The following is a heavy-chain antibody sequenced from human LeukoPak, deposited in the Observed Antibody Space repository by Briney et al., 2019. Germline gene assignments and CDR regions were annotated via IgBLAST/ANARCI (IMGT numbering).Heavy chain of an antibody. CDR1: GGTFSSYA. CDR2: IIPIFGTA. D-gene: IGHD6-6*01. Sequence: RASVKVSCKASGGTFSSYAISWVRQAPGQGLEWMGGIIPIFGTANYAQKFQGRVTITADESTSTAYMELSSLRSEDTAVYYCARKRYSSSLYGMDVWGQGTTVTVSS. V-gene: IGHV1-69*01. J-gene: IGHJ6*02. CDR3: ARKRYSSSLYGMDV.